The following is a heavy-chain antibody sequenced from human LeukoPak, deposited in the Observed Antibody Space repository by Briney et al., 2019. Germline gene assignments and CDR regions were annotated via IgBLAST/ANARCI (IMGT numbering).Heavy chain of an antibody. V-gene: IGHV3-33*01. CDR3: AREAVISGWSGDMDV. J-gene: IGHJ6*02. D-gene: IGHD6-19*01. Sequence: PGGSLRLSCTASASTFTTYGFHWVRQAPGKGLEWVALIWADGSNQFSADSVKGRVNMARDNAKNTVHLQMDSLRVDDTAVYFCAREAVISGWSGDMDVWGQGTTVTVSS. CDR1: ASTFTTYG. CDR2: IWADGSNQ.